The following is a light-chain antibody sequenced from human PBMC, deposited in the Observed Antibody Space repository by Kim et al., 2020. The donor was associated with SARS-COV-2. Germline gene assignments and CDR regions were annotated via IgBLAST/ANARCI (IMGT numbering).Light chain of an antibody. CDR1: VLAKKY. V-gene: IGLV3-27*01. J-gene: IGLJ3*02. Sequence: SYELTQPSSLSVSPGQTARLTCSGDVLAKKYARWFQQKPGQAPVLVIYKDSERPSGIPERFSGSSSGTTVTLTISGAQVEDEADYYCYSAADNNLVFGGGTQLTV. CDR2: KDS. CDR3: YSAADNNLV.